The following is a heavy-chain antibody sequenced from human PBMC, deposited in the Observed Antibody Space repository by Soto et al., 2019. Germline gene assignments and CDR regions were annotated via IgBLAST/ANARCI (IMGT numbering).Heavy chain of an antibody. CDR2: ISYDGSNT. V-gene: IGHV3-30*18. CDR3: AKNIVVVVASDACDI. D-gene: IGHD2-15*01. CDR1: GFTFSSYG. J-gene: IGHJ3*02. Sequence: QVQLVESGGGVVQPGRSLRLSCAASGFTFSSYGMHWVRQAPGKGLEWVAVISYDGSNTYYADSVKGRFTISRDNSKNSLYLQMNRLRAEDTAVYYCAKNIVVVVASDACDIWGQGTMVTVSS.